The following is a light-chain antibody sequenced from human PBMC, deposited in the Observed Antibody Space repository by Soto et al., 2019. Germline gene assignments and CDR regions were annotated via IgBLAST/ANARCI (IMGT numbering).Light chain of an antibody. J-gene: IGLJ1*01. CDR2: DVT. CDR1: SSDVGGYNY. Sequence: QSALTQPASGSGSPGQSSSVSCPGTSSDVGGYNYVSWYQQHPGKAPRLMIYDVTNRPSGVSDRFSGSKSGNTASLTISGLQAEDEADYYCSSYRRGSTYVFGTGTKVTVL. V-gene: IGLV2-14*03. CDR3: SSYRRGSTYV.